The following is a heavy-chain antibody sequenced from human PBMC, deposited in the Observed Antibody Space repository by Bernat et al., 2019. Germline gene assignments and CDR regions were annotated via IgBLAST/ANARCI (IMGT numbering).Heavy chain of an antibody. CDR2: ISSSSTK. D-gene: IGHD3-22*01. Sequence: EVQLVESGGDLVQPGGSLRLSCAASGFTFSIYSMNWVRQAPGKGLEWVSYISSSSTKYYADSVKGRFTISRDNAKNSLYLQMNSLRAEDTAVYYCARDYHISGYYRVAFDIWGQGTMVTVSS. V-gene: IGHV3-48*01. J-gene: IGHJ3*02. CDR1: GFTFSIYS. CDR3: ARDYHISGYYRVAFDI.